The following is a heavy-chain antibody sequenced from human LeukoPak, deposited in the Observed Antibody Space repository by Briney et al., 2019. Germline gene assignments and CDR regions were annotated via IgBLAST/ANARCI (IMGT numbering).Heavy chain of an antibody. Sequence: ASVKVSCKASGGTFSSYAISWVRQAPGQGLEWMGGIIPIFGTANYAQKFQGRVTITADESMSTAYMELSSLRSEDTAVYYCARAAVAGLGGYYYGMDVWGQGTTVTVSS. CDR2: IIPIFGTA. CDR3: ARAAVAGLGGYYYGMDV. CDR1: GGTFSSYA. D-gene: IGHD6-19*01. J-gene: IGHJ6*02. V-gene: IGHV1-69*13.